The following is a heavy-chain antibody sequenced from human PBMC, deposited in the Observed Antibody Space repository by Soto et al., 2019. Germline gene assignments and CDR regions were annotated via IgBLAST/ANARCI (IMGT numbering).Heavy chain of an antibody. D-gene: IGHD3-10*01. CDR2: FRTGGDDGTT. J-gene: IGHJ4*02. CDR1: GFTFSSYS. V-gene: IGHV3-23*01. Sequence: EVQLLESGGGLVQPGGSLRLSCAASGFTFSSYSMSWVRQAPGKGLEWVSGFRTGGDDGTTYYADSVKGRFTISRDNFKKTLLLQMNSLRAKDTAIYYCAKKVNSGPGSQYFDYWGQGTLVTVSS. CDR3: AKKVNSGPGSQYFDY.